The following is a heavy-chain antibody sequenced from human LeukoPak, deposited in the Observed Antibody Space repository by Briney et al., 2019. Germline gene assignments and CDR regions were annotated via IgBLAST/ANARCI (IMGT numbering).Heavy chain of an antibody. CDR3: TRDRVGLWWNN. CDR2: ISYDGSNK. Sequence: PGGSLRLSCTASGFTFSTYAMHWVRQAPGKGLEWVAVISYDGSNKYYADSVKGRLTISRDNSKNTLYLEMNSLRAEDTAVYYCTRDRVGLWWNNWGQGTLVTVSS. CDR1: GFTFSTYA. J-gene: IGHJ4*02. V-gene: IGHV3-30-3*01. D-gene: IGHD2-21*01.